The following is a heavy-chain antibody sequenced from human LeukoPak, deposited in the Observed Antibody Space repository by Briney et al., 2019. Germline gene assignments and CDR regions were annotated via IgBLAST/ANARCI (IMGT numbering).Heavy chain of an antibody. CDR1: GFTFSSYA. CDR3: AKDSAGYFQRINWFDP. Sequence: GGSLRLSCAASGFTFSSYAMSWVRQAPGKGLEWVSAISGSGGSTYYADSVKGRFTISRDNSKNTLYLQMNSLRAEDTAVYYCAKDSAGYFQRINWFDPWGQGALVTVSS. J-gene: IGHJ5*02. D-gene: IGHD2/OR15-2a*01. CDR2: ISGSGGST. V-gene: IGHV3-23*01.